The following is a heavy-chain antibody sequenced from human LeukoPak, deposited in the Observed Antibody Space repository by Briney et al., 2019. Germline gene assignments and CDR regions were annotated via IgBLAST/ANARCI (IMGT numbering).Heavy chain of an antibody. Sequence: GSVTVSCKASGYTFTSYYMHWVRQAPGQGLEWMGIIKTRGGSTTYAQKLQGRVSMTRDTSTSTVYLEVSSLRSEDTAVYSCARSQAGNTLWFDPWGQGTLVTVSP. J-gene: IGHJ5*02. CDR3: ARSQAGNTLWFDP. D-gene: IGHD1-1*01. CDR1: GYTFTSYY. CDR2: IKTRGGST. V-gene: IGHV1-46*04.